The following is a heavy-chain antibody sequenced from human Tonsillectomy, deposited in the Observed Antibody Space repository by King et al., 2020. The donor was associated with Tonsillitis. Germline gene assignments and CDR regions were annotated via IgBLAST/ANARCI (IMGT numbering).Heavy chain of an antibody. D-gene: IGHD4-17*01. CDR2: IRSKANSYAT. V-gene: IGHV3-73*02. Sequence: DVQLVESGGGLVQPGGSLTLSCAASGFTFSGAAMHWVRQASGKGLEWVGLIRSKANSYATVYAASVNGRFTVSRDDSKKTAYLQVNSLKTEDTAVYYCTRGGDYDSGYDYGMDVWGQGTTVTVSS. CDR1: GFTFSGAA. CDR3: TRGGDYDSGYDYGMDV. J-gene: IGHJ6*02.